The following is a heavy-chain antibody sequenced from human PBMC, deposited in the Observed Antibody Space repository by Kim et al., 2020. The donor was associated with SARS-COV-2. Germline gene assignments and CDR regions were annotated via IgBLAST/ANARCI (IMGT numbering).Heavy chain of an antibody. CDR3: ARGTSGWYGPHWFDP. Sequence: SETLSLTCTVSGGSISSYYWSWIRQPPGKGLEWIGYIYYSGSTNYNPSLKSRVTISVDTSKNQFSLKLSSVTAADTAVYYCARGTSGWYGPHWFDPWGQGTLVTVSS. J-gene: IGHJ5*02. CDR1: GGSISSYY. CDR2: IYYSGST. D-gene: IGHD6-19*01. V-gene: IGHV4-59*01.